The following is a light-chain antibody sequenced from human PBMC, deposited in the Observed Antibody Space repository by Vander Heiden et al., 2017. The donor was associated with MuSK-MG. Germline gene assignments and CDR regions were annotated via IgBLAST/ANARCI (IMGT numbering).Light chain of an antibody. J-gene: IGLJ3*02. CDR3: SSYTSSSTWV. CDR2: DVS. Sequence: GSPGQSITISCTGTSSDVGGYNYVSWYQQHPGKAPKLMIYDVSNRPSGVSNRFSGSKSGNTASLTISGLQAEDEADYYCSSYTSSSTWVFGGGTKLTVL. CDR1: SSDVGGYNY. V-gene: IGLV2-14*04.